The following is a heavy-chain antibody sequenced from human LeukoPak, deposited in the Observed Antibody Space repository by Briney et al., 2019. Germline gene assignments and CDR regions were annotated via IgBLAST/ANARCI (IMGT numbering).Heavy chain of an antibody. CDR3: ARDYYDSSGYPGFDY. CDR2: ISSSSSTI. D-gene: IGHD3-22*01. CDR1: GFTFSSYS. J-gene: IGHJ4*02. Sequence: GGSLRLSCAASGFTFSSYSMNWVRQAPGKGLEWVSYISSSSSTIYYADSVKGRFTISRDNAKNSLYLQMNSLRAEDTAVYYCARDYYDSSGYPGFDYWGQGTLVTVSS. V-gene: IGHV3-48*01.